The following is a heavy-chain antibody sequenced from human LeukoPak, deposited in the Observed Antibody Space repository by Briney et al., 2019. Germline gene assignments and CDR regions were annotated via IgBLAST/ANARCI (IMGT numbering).Heavy chain of an antibody. CDR2: IYTSGST. D-gene: IGHD6-13*01. J-gene: IGHJ3*02. CDR1: GGSISSYY. Sequence: PSETLSLTCTVSGGSISSYYWSWIRQPAGKGLEWIGRIYTSGSTNYNPSLKSRVTISVDTSKNQFSLKLSSVTAADTAVYYCARDERYSSSWSYAFDIWGQGTMVTVSS. CDR3: ARDERYSSSWSYAFDI. V-gene: IGHV4-4*07.